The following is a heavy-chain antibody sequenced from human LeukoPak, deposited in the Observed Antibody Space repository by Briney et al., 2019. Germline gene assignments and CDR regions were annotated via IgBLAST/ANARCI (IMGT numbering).Heavy chain of an antibody. D-gene: IGHD3-22*01. V-gene: IGHV4-34*01. CDR3: ARVTMIVVVNWFDP. CDR2: INHSGST. J-gene: IGHJ5*02. CDR1: GGSFSGYY. Sequence: SETLSLTCAVYGGSFSGYYWSWIRQPPGKGLEWIGEINHSGSTNYNPSLKSRVTISVDTSKNQFSLKLSSVTAADTAEYYCARVTMIVVVNWFDPWGQGTLVTVSS.